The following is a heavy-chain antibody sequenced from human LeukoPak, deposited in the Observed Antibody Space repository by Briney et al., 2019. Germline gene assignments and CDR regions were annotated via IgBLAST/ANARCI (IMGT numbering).Heavy chain of an antibody. D-gene: IGHD4-23*01. J-gene: IGHJ6*02. CDR3: AKDSGSGVNSYYYGMDV. CDR2: ISGSGGST. CDR1: GFTFSSYA. V-gene: IGHV3-23*01. Sequence: GGSLRLSCAASGFTFSSYAMSWVRQAPGKGLEWVSAISGSGGSTYYADSVKGRFTISRDNSKNTLYLQMNSPRAEDTALYYCAKDSGSGVNSYYYGMDVWGQGTTVTVSS.